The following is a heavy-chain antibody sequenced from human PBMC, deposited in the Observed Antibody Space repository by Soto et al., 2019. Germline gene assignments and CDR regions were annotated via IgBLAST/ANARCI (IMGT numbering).Heavy chain of an antibody. Sequence: QVQLQESGPGLVKPSGTLSLTCAVSGDSVSSPYYWCWVRQPAGKGLEWIGEVFHTGTTSYNPSLRSRVTISLDTSINQFSLDLSSVTAADTAVYYCARSAGWYAIHAWGPGTLVIVSS. D-gene: IGHD6-19*01. CDR2: VFHTGTT. CDR1: GDSVSSPYY. CDR3: ARSAGWYAIHA. J-gene: IGHJ5*02. V-gene: IGHV4-4*02.